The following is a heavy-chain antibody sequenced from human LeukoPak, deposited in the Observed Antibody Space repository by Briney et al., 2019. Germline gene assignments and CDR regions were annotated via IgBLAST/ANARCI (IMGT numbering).Heavy chain of an antibody. J-gene: IGHJ4*02. Sequence: PGGSLRLSCAASGFTFSTYSMTWVRQGPGKGLECVSSIYPSSDSTFYADCVKGRFTITRDNSKNTLYLQMSSLRTDDTAIYYCAKDVVPDSGWALDYWGQGTLVTVSS. V-gene: IGHV3-23*01. CDR1: GFTFSTYS. CDR2: IYPSSDST. CDR3: AKDVVPDSGWALDY. D-gene: IGHD6-19*01.